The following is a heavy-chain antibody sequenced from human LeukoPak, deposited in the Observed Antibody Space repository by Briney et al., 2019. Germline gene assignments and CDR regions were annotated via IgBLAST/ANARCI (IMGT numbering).Heavy chain of an antibody. V-gene: IGHV3-48*04. Sequence: GGSLRLSCAVSGFTFNNYNMNWVRQAPGKGLEWVSYISSSSNIIYYADSVKGRFTISRDNAKNSLYLQMNSLRAEDTAVYYCARWELLGEFDYWGQGTLVTVSS. CDR3: ARWELLGEFDY. J-gene: IGHJ4*02. D-gene: IGHD1-26*01. CDR2: ISSSSNII. CDR1: GFTFNNYN.